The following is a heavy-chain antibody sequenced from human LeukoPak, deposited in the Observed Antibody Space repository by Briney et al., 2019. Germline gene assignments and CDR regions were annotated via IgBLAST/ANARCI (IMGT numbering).Heavy chain of an antibody. D-gene: IGHD3-22*01. V-gene: IGHV3-48*03. CDR2: ISSSGSTI. J-gene: IGHJ3*02. CDR1: EFTFSSYE. CDR3: ATYYYDSSAQRGDDAFDI. Sequence: PGGSLRLSCAASEFTFSSYEMNWVRQAPGKGLEGVSYISSSGSTIYYADSVKGRFTVSRDNAKKSLYLQMTSLRAEDTAIYYCATYYYDSSAQRGDDAFDIWGQGTMVTVSS.